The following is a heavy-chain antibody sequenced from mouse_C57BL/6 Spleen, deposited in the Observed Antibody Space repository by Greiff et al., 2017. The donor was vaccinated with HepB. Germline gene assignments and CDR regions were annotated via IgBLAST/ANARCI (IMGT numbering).Heavy chain of an antibody. J-gene: IGHJ4*01. CDR2: IYPGSGST. V-gene: IGHV1-55*01. Sequence: VQLQQPGAELVKPGASVKMSCKASGYTFTSYWITWVKQRPGQGLEWIGDIYPGSGSTNYNEKFKSKATLTVDTSSSTAYMQLGSLTSEDSAVYYCARLGLRQGYAMDYWGQGTSVTVSS. CDR1: GYTFTSYW. CDR3: ARLGLRQGYAMDY. D-gene: IGHD2-4*01.